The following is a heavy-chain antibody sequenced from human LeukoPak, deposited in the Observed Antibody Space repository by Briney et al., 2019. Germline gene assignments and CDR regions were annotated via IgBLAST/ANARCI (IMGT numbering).Heavy chain of an antibody. D-gene: IGHD6-19*01. CDR3: ASSGTYSSGWQYYYYYYMDV. V-gene: IGHV4-59*01. CDR1: GGSISSYY. J-gene: IGHJ6*03. CDR2: IYYSGST. Sequence: SETLSLTCTVSGGSISSYYWSWIRQPPGKGLEWIGYIYYSGSTNYNPSLKSRVTISVDTSKNQFSLKLSSVTAADTAVYYCASSGTYSSGWQYYYYYYMDVWGKGTTVTVSS.